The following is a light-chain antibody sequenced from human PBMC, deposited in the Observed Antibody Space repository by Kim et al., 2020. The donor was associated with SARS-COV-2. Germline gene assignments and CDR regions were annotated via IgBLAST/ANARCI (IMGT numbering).Light chain of an antibody. V-gene: IGLV3-19*01. J-gene: IGLJ1*01. Sequence: ALGQTVRITCQGDSLRSYYASWYQQKPGQAPVLVIYGKNNRPSGIPDRFSGSSSGSTASLTITGAQAEDEADYYCNSRDSSGNLLVFGTGTKVTVL. CDR3: NSRDSSGNLLV. CDR1: SLRSYY. CDR2: GKN.